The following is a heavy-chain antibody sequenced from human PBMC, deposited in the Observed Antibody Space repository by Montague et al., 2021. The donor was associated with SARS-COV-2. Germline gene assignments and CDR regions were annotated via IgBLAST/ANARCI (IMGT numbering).Heavy chain of an antibody. CDR3: ARASLIKARIAVAGTTVY. V-gene: IGHV3-30*09. CDR2: ISYDGSNK. CDR1: GFTFNNYA. D-gene: IGHD6-19*01. J-gene: IGHJ4*02. Sequence: SLRLSCAASGFTFNNYAMHWVRQAPGKGLEWVAIISYDGSNKYYADSVKGRFATSRDNSKNTLYLQMNSLRAEDTAVYYCARASLIKARIAVAGTTVYWGQGTLVTISS.